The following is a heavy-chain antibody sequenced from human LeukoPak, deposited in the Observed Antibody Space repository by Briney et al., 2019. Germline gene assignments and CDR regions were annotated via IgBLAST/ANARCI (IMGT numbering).Heavy chain of an antibody. V-gene: IGHV3-23*01. J-gene: IGHJ4*02. CDR2: ISGSGGST. D-gene: IGHD3-3*01. CDR3: AKDPHGEWLLSVYFDC. CDR1: GFTFSSYA. Sequence: GGSLRLSCAASGFTFSSYAMSWVRQAPGKGLEWVSAISGSGGSTYYADSVKGRFTFSRDNSKNTLYLQMNSLRAEDTAVYYCAKDPHGEWLLSVYFDCWGQGTLVTVSS.